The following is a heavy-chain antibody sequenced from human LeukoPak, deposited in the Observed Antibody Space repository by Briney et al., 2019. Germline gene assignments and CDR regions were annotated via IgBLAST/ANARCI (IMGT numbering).Heavy chain of an antibody. CDR1: GYTFTSYG. D-gene: IGHD3-10*01. CDR2: ISAYNGNT. Sequence: ASVKVSCKASGYTFTSYGISWVRQAPGQGHEWMGWISAYNGNTNNAQKVQGRVTMTTDTSTSTAYMELRSLRSDDTAVYYCVRDYYGSGSSLDAFDIWGQGAMVTVSS. V-gene: IGHV1-18*01. J-gene: IGHJ3*02. CDR3: VRDYYGSGSSLDAFDI.